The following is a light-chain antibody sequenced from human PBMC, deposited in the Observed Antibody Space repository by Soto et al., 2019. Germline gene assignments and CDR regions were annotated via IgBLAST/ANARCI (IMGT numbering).Light chain of an antibody. CDR2: DAS. V-gene: IGKV3-11*01. Sequence: EIVLTQPPATLSLSPGERATLSSRAIQSFSSYLAWYQQKPGQAPRLLIYDASNRATGIPARFSGSGSGTDFTLTISSLEPEDFAVYYCQQRSNWPPIFTFGPGTKVDIK. J-gene: IGKJ3*01. CDR3: QQRSNWPPIFT. CDR1: QSFSSY.